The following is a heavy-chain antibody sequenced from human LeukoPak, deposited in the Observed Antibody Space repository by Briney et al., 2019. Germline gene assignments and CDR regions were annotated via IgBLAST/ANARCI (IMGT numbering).Heavy chain of an antibody. CDR3: ARDVWTGVAVSDY. V-gene: IGHV3-7*01. CDR2: IKEDGSIQ. Sequence: GGSLRLSCIASGFTFSSYWMTWVRQAPGKGLEWLANIKEDGSIQYYLDSVRGRFTISRDNAKTSVYLQLNSLRADDTAVYYCARDVWTGVAVSDYWGQGTLVTVSS. CDR1: GFTFSSYW. D-gene: IGHD6-19*01. J-gene: IGHJ4*02.